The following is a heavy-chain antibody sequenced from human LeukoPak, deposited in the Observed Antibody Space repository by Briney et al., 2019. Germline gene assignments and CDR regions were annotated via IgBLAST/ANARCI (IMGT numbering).Heavy chain of an antibody. CDR3: ARGRPGLASAGTYDF. J-gene: IGHJ4*02. Sequence: VASVKVSCKPSGYTFTRSDLNWVRPPPRQGLKWMEWTNPNSGKTGYARKFQGRVTMTKNTSISTAYMEVSSLGYDDTGIYYCARGRPGLASAGTYDFWGQGALITVSS. CDR2: TNPNSGKT. V-gene: IGHV1-8*01. CDR1: GYTFTRSD. D-gene: IGHD6-13*01.